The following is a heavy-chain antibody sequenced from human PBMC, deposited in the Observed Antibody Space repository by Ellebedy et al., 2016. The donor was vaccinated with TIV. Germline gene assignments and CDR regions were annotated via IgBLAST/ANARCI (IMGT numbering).Heavy chain of an antibody. CDR1: RYTFTSYY. D-gene: IGHD1-20*01. CDR2: INPSGGST. V-gene: IGHV1-46*01. CDR3: ARAPLITGTTFNWFDP. Sequence: ASVNVSCXASRYTFTSYYMHWVRQAPGQGLEWMGIINPSGGSTSYAQKFQGRVTMTRDTSTSTVYMELSSLRSEDTAVYYCARAPLITGTTFNWFDPWGQGTLVTVSS. J-gene: IGHJ5*02.